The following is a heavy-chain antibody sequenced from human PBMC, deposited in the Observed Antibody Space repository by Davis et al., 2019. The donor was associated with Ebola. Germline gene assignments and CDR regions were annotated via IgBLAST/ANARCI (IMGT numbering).Heavy chain of an antibody. CDR1: GFSFSNYG. D-gene: IGHD2-8*01. Sequence: PGGSLRLSCAASGFSFSNYGIHWVRQAPGKGLEWVAVIWYHGGKEAYADSVRGRFTISRDNPSNMVYLQMNSLRAEDTAVYYCARMLTPRYCTPDGCYVEVFENWGQGTLVSVSS. CDR3: ARMLTPRYCTPDGCYVEVFEN. J-gene: IGHJ4*02. V-gene: IGHV3-33*01. CDR2: IWYHGGKE.